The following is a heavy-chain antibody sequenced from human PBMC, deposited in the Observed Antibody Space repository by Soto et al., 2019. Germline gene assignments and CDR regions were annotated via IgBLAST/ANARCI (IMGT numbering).Heavy chain of an antibody. V-gene: IGHV4-39*01. CDR2: IYYSGST. CDR3: ARLRSGPDDGWYWAFDY. D-gene: IGHD6-19*01. Sequence: QLLESGPGLVKPSETLSLTCTVSGGSISSSNYYWGWIRQPPGKGLESIGNIYYSGSTSYNPSLKSRVTISVDTSKNQFSLKLSSVTAADTAVYFCARLRSGPDDGWYWAFDYWGQGTLVTVSS. CDR1: GGSISSSNYY. J-gene: IGHJ4*02.